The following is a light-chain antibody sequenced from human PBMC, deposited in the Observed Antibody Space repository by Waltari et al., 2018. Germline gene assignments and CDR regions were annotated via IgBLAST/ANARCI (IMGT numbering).Light chain of an antibody. CDR1: QGISSY. J-gene: IGKJ5*01. CDR3: QQYSNYPIT. CDR2: AAS. Sequence: DIQRTHSPSSLPASGGDRVPIPCRASQGISSYLAWFQLKPGKAPKSLIYAASNLQSGVPSKFSGSRSGTEFTLTISSLQPEDFGTYYCQQYSNYPITFGQGTRLEIK. V-gene: IGKV1-16*02.